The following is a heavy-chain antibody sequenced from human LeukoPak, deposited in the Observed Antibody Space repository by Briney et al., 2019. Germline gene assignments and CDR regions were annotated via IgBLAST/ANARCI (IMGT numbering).Heavy chain of an antibody. CDR1: GFTLSDHY. CDR3: VRAGIVTTPYFFDY. CDR2: IRNKANSYTT. Sequence: GGSLRLSCAASGFTLSDHYMDWVRQAPGKGLEWVGRIRNKANSYTTEYAASVKTRFTISRDDSKSSLYLQTNSLKSEDTAVYYCVRAGIVTTPYFFDYWGQGTLVIVSS. D-gene: IGHD5-12*01. V-gene: IGHV3-72*01. J-gene: IGHJ4*02.